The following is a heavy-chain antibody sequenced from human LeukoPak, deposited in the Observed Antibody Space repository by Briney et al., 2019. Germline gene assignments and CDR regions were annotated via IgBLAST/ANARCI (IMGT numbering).Heavy chain of an antibody. V-gene: IGHV4-34*01. J-gene: IGHJ5*02. D-gene: IGHD3-16*01. Sequence: SETLSLTCAVYGGSFSDYSWSWLRQTPEKGLEWIGEINYSGSTNYNPSLKSRVIMSVDTSKNQFSMKLRSVTAADTAVYYCARHGVVTWFDPWGQGTLVTVSS. CDR3: ARHGVVTWFDP. CDR2: INYSGST. CDR1: GGSFSDYS.